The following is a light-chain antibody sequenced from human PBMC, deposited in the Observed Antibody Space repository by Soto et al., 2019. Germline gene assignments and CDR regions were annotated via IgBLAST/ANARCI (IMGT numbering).Light chain of an antibody. CDR3: QQYGSSPWT. V-gene: IGKV1-39*01. J-gene: IGKJ1*01. Sequence: DIQMTQSPSSLSASVGDRVTITCRASQDISDYLNWYQQRPGQAPKLLIYAASNLQSGVPSRFTGSESGTDFTLTISRLEPEDFAVYYCQQYGSSPWTFGQGTKVDIK. CDR1: QDISDY. CDR2: AAS.